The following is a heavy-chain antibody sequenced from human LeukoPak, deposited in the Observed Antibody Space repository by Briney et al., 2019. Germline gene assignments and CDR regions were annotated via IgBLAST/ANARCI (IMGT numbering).Heavy chain of an antibody. CDR3: ARDRIAGTYYFDY. CDR2: IIPIFGTA. V-gene: IGHV1-69*13. Sequence: SVKVSCKASGGTFSSYAISWVRQAPGQGLEWMGGIIPIFGTANYAQKFQGRVTITADESTSAAYMELSSLRSEDTAVYYCARDRIAGTYYFDYWGQGTLVTVSS. CDR1: GGTFSSYA. J-gene: IGHJ4*02. D-gene: IGHD2-15*01.